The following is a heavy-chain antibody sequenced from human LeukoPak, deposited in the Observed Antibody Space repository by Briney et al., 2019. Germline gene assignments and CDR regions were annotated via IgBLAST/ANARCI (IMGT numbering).Heavy chain of an antibody. Sequence: SQTLSLTCTVSGGSISSGGYYWSWIRQPPGKGLEWIGYIYHSGSTYYNPSLKSRVTISVDRSKNQFSLKLSSVTAADTAVYYCARETDSGSHDAFDIWGQGTMVTVSS. CDR3: ARETDSGSHDAFDI. CDR2: IYHSGST. CDR1: GGSISSGGYY. D-gene: IGHD1-26*01. J-gene: IGHJ3*02. V-gene: IGHV4-30-2*01.